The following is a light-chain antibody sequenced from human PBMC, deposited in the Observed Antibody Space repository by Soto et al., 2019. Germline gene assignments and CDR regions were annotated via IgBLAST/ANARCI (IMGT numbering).Light chain of an antibody. CDR2: RNN. J-gene: IGLJ1*01. V-gene: IGLV1-47*01. CDR3: ATWDDSLSGYI. CDR1: TSNIGSNY. Sequence: QSVLTQPPSASGTPGQRVTISCSGSTSNIGSNYVYWYQQLPGTAPKPLIYRNNQRPSGVPDRFSGAKSGTSASLAISGLRTEDEADYSCATWDDSLSGYIFGTGTKVTVL.